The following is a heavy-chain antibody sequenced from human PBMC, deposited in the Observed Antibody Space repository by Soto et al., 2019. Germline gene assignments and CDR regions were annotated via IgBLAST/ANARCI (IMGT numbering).Heavy chain of an antibody. D-gene: IGHD6-19*01. CDR2: IYPGDSDT. CDR3: ARVFSSGWYGEDAFDI. J-gene: IGHJ3*02. V-gene: IGHV5-51*01. CDR1: GYSFTSYW. Sequence: GESLKISCKGSGYSFTSYWIGWVRQMPGKGLEWMGIIYPGDSDTRYSPSFQGQVTISADKSISTAYLQWSSLKASDTAMYYCARVFSSGWYGEDAFDIRGQGTMVTVSS.